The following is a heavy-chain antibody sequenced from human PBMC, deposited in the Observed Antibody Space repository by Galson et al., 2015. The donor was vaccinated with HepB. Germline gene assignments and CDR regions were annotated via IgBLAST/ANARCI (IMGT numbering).Heavy chain of an antibody. CDR1: GFTFSSYA. CDR3: ASLPLFWGSGSGNDAFDI. J-gene: IGHJ3*02. D-gene: IGHD3-10*01. V-gene: IGHV3-30*04. CDR2: ISYDGSNK. Sequence: SLRLSCAASGFTFSSYAMHWVRQAPGKGLEWVAVISYDGSNKYYADSVKGRFTISRDNSKNTLYLQMNSLRAEDTAVYYCASLPLFWGSGSGNDAFDIWGQGTMVTVSS.